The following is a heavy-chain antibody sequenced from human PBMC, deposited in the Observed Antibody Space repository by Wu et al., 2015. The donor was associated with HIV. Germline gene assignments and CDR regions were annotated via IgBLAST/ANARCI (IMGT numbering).Heavy chain of an antibody. J-gene: IGHJ4*02. CDR2: IDPYSGDT. Sequence: QVQLVQSGAEVKKPGASVKVSCKASGYTFTGYYIHWVRQAPGHGLEWLGWIDPYSGDTDYAQKFQGRVTMTRDTSISTAYMDLSRLRSDDTAVYYCARDQGWELLNDYFDYWGLGTLVTVSS. D-gene: IGHD1-26*01. CDR3: ARDQGWELLNDYFDY. CDR1: GYTFTGYY. V-gene: IGHV1-2*02.